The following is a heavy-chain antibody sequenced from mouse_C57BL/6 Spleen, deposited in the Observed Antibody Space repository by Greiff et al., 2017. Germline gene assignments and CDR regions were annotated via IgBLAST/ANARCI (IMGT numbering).Heavy chain of an antibody. D-gene: IGHD2-1*01. CDR3: ARVPVYYGNPLYAMDY. V-gene: IGHV1-64*01. CDR1: GYTFTSYW. CDR2: IHPNSGST. Sequence: QVQLQQPGAELVKPGASVKLSCKASGYTFTSYWMHWVKQRPGQGLEWIGMIHPNSGSTNYNEKFKSKATLTVDKSSSTAYMQLSSLTSEDSAVYYCARVPVYYGNPLYAMDYWGQGTSVTVSS. J-gene: IGHJ4*01.